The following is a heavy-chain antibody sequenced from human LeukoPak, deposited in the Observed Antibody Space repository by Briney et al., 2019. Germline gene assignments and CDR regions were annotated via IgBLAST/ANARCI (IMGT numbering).Heavy chain of an antibody. V-gene: IGHV3-23*01. Sequence: GGSLRLSCAASGFTFSSYAMSWVRQAPGKGLEWVSAISGSGGSTYYADSVKGRFTISRDNSKNTLYLQMNSLRAEDTAVYYCAKDLDRIPYNTYYDILTGYHFDYWGQGTLVTVPS. D-gene: IGHD3-9*01. J-gene: IGHJ4*02. CDR3: AKDLDRIPYNTYYDILTGYHFDY. CDR2: ISGSGGST. CDR1: GFTFSSYA.